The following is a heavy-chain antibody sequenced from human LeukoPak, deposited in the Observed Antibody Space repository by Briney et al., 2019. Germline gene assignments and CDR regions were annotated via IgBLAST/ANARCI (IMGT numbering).Heavy chain of an antibody. D-gene: IGHD3-22*01. Sequence: GGSLRLSCLASGFTFSNYAMSWVRQAPGKGLEWVSAISGSGGSTYYADSVKGRFTISRDNSKNTLYLQMNSLRAEDTAVYYCAKSAYDSSGYSRQLDYWGQGTLVTVSS. CDR3: AKSAYDSSGYSRQLDY. V-gene: IGHV3-23*01. CDR2: ISGSGGST. J-gene: IGHJ4*02. CDR1: GFTFSNYA.